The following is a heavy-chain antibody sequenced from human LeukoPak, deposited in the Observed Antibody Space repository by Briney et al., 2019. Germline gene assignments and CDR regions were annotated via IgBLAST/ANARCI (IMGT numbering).Heavy chain of an antibody. CDR2: INPNSGGT. V-gene: IGHV1-2*02. Sequence: ASVKVSCKASGYTFTGYYMHWVRQAPGQGLEWMGWINPNSGGTNYAQKFQGRVTMTRDTSISTAYMELSRLRSDDTAVYYCARWHSGYQTVAYWGQGTLVTVSS. J-gene: IGHJ4*02. D-gene: IGHD5-12*01. CDR3: ARWHSGYQTVAY. CDR1: GYTFTGYY.